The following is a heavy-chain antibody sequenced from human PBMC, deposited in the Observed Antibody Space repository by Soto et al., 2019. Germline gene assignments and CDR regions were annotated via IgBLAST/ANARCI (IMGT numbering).Heavy chain of an antibody. D-gene: IGHD1-26*01. CDR1: GYTFTGYY. Sequence: ASVKVSCKASGYTFTGYYVHWVRQAPGQGREWMGWINPNSGDTYLAQRFQGRVTMNRDTSIGTAYMELRGLTSDDTAEYYCAKGGAIVAAGTRVYIYNAMEVWGQGTTVIVSS. J-gene: IGHJ6*02. CDR2: INPNSGDT. CDR3: AKGGAIVAAGTRVYIYNAMEV. V-gene: IGHV1-2*02.